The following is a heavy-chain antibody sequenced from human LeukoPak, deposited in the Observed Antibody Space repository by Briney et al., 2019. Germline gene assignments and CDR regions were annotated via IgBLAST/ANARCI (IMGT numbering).Heavy chain of an antibody. Sequence: GESLKISCKGCGYSFTSSWIGWVRQMPGKGLEWMGIIYPGDSDTIYSPSFQGQVTISADKSSSTAYLQWSSLKASDTAMYYCARRGYYDSSGYGRAFDSWGQGTMVTVSS. J-gene: IGHJ3*02. V-gene: IGHV5-51*01. CDR1: GYSFTSSW. D-gene: IGHD3-22*01. CDR3: ARRGYYDSSGYGRAFDS. CDR2: IYPGDSDT.